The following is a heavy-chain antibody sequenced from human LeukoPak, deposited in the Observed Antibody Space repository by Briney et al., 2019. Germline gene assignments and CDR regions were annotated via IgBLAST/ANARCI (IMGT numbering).Heavy chain of an antibody. CDR3: ARDERAAAAGSEYYFDY. D-gene: IGHD6-13*01. J-gene: IGHJ4*02. CDR1: GYTFTGYH. CDR2: INPNSGGT. Sequence: ASVKVSCKASGYTFTGYHMHWVRQAPGQGLEWMGWINPNSGGTNCAPKLQDRITLATDTSTSTAYMELRSLKSDDTAVYYCARDERAAAAGSEYYFDYWGQGTLVTVSS. V-gene: IGHV1-2*02.